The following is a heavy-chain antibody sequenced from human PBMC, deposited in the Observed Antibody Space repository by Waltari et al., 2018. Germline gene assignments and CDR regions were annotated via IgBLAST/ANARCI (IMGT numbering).Heavy chain of an antibody. D-gene: IGHD3-22*01. CDR1: GGSISSYY. CDR3: ARREGYYDSSGYYYHAFDI. Sequence: QVQLQESGPGLVKPSETLSLTCTVSGGSISSYYWSWIRQPPGKGLEWIGYIYYSGSTNYNPSLKSRVTISVDTSKNQFSLKLSSVTAADTAVYYCARREGYYDSSGYYYHAFDIWGQGTMVTVSS. J-gene: IGHJ3*02. V-gene: IGHV4-59*08. CDR2: IYYSGST.